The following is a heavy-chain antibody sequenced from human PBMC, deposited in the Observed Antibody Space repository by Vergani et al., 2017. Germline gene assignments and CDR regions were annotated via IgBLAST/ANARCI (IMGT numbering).Heavy chain of an antibody. Sequence: QVQLQQWGAGLLKPSETLSLTCAVSGGSISSSSYYWGWIRQPPGKGLEWIGSIYYSGSTYYNPSLKSRVTISVDTSKNQFSLKLSSVTAADTAVYYCASKFVSFDYWGQGTLVTVSS. CDR1: GGSISSSSYY. J-gene: IGHJ4*02. CDR3: ASKFVSFDY. CDR2: IYYSGST. V-gene: IGHV4-39*01.